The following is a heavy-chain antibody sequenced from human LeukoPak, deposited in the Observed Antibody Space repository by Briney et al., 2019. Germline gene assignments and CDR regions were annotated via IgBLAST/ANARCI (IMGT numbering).Heavy chain of an antibody. CDR1: GYSFSNYW. CDR3: ARRTLADLGGYGWFDP. D-gene: IGHD6-13*01. Sequence: GESLKISCKGSGYSFSNYWIAWVRQMPGKGLEWMGVLYPGDSDVRYSPSFQGQVTFSADKSISTAYLQWSSLKASDTAMYYCARRTLADLGGYGWFDPWGQGTLVTVSS. CDR2: LYPGDSDV. V-gene: IGHV5-51*01. J-gene: IGHJ5*02.